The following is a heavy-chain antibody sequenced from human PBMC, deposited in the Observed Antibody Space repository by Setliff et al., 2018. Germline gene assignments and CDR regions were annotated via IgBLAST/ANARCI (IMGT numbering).Heavy chain of an antibody. J-gene: IGHJ4*02. V-gene: IGHV3-48*03. CDR3: VRDLHWGFDY. CDR1: RSAFSGDD. Sequence: PGGSLRLSCAGSRSAFSGDDMNWVRQAPGKGLEWISYINTGDDIIYYAPSVKGRFTISRDNAKNSLFLQMNSLRADDTAVYYCVRDLHWGFDYWGLGTLVTVSS. D-gene: IGHD7-27*01. CDR2: INTGDDII.